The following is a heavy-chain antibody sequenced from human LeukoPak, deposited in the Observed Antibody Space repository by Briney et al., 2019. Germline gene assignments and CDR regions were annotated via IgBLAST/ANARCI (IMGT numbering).Heavy chain of an antibody. CDR3: ARDLTYDSSGYYYP. CDR2: IYYSGST. Sequence: SETLSLTCTVSGGSISSYYWSWIRQPQGKGLEWIGYIYYSGSTNYNPSLKSRVTISVDTSKNQFSLKLSSVTAADTAVYYCARDLTYDSSGYYYPWGQGTLVTVSS. V-gene: IGHV4-59*01. D-gene: IGHD3-22*01. J-gene: IGHJ1*01. CDR1: GGSISSYY.